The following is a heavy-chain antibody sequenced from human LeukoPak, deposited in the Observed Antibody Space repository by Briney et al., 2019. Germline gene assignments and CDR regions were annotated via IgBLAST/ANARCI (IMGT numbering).Heavy chain of an antibody. D-gene: IGHD3-22*01. CDR2: IDGGGGRT. CDR1: GFTVSSNY. J-gene: IGHJ4*02. CDR3: AKDFYDSSGSRYDY. Sequence: PSGGSLRLSCAASGFTVSSNYMSWVRQAPGVGLEWVSAIDGGGGRTWHADSVRGRFSISRDNSKNTLFMQMNSLRAEDTAVYYCAKDFYDSSGSRYDYWGQGTLVTVSS. V-gene: IGHV3-23*01.